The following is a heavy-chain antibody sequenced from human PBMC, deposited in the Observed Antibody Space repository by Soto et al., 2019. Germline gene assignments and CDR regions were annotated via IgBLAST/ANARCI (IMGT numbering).Heavy chain of an antibody. CDR3: GVVDITMALSTYSYAMVV. D-gene: IGHD5-18*01. V-gene: IGHV1-46*01. CDR1: GYTFINYY. J-gene: IGHJ6*02. Sequence: QVQLVQSGAEVKKPGASVKVSCRASGYTFINYYIQWVRQAPGQGLEWMGIINPNGGSTTYAQKSQNRAGLPRETSTNTLDTGLGSLRSGETAVYCCGVVDITMALSTYSYAMVVWGQGTKVIVSS. CDR2: INPNGGST.